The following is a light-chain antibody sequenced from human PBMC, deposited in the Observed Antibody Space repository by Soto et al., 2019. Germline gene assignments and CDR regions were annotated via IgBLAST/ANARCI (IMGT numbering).Light chain of an antibody. Sequence: QLVLTQSPSASASLGASVKLTCTLSSGHNSYAIAWHQQQPEKGPRYLMKLNSDGSHSKGDGIPDRFSGSSSGAERYLTISGLQSEDEADYSCQTWGTGIRVFGGGTKLTVL. J-gene: IGLJ2*01. CDR3: QTWGTGIRV. CDR1: SGHNSYA. CDR2: LNSDGSH. V-gene: IGLV4-69*01.